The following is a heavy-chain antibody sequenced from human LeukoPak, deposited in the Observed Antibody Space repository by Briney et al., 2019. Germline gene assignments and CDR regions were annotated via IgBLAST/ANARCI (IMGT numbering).Heavy chain of an antibody. J-gene: IGHJ4*02. Sequence: GGSLILSCAASGFTFSSYAMSWVRQAPGKGLEWVSAISGSGTSTYYAESVRGRFTISRDSSKNTLYLQMNSLRAEDTAVYYCAKDNFGIVGATDVLDYWGQGTLVTVSS. CDR1: GFTFSSYA. CDR3: AKDNFGIVGATDVLDY. D-gene: IGHD1-26*01. V-gene: IGHV3-23*01. CDR2: ISGSGTST.